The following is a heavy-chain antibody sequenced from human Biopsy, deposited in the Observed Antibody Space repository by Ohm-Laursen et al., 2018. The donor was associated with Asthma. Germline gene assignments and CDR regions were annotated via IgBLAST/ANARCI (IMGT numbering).Heavy chain of an antibody. CDR3: ARTYYDFLTGQVNDAFAM. J-gene: IGHJ3*02. V-gene: IGHV1-69*13. Sequence: VASVKVSCKASGGTFSSYAISWVRQAPGQGLEWMGGIIPIFGTANYAQKFQGRVTITADESTSTAYMELSSLRSEDTAVYYCARTYYDFLTGQVNDAFAMWGQGTMVTVSS. D-gene: IGHD3-9*01. CDR2: IIPIFGTA. CDR1: GGTFSSYA.